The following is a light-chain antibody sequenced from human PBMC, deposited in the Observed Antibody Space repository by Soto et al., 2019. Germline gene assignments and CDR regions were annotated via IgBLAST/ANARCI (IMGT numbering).Light chain of an antibody. CDR3: SSYTSSSPLYV. Sequence: QSVLTQPASVSGSPGQSITISCTGTNSDIGFYNYVSWYQQHPGEAPKLIIYEVAKRPSGVSSRFSGSKSGNTASLTISGIQAEEGADYNCSSYTSSSPLYVFGTGTKVTVL. J-gene: IGLJ1*01. V-gene: IGLV2-14*01. CDR2: EVA. CDR1: NSDIGFYNY.